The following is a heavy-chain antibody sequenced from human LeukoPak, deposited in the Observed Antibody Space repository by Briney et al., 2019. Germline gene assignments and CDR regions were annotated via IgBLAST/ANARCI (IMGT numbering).Heavy chain of an antibody. CDR2: MKGDGSEI. V-gene: IGHV3-7*01. Sequence: GGSLRLSCAASGFTFSTYWMTWVRQAPGKGLEWVANMKGDGSEIHYVDSVKGRFTISRDNAKNTLYLQMNSLRAEDTAVYYCARPAYTAAYDLWGQGTMVTVSS. CDR1: GFTFSTYW. J-gene: IGHJ3*01. D-gene: IGHD3-16*01. CDR3: ARPAYTAAYDL.